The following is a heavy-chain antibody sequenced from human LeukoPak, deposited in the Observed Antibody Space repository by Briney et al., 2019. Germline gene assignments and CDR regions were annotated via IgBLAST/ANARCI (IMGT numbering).Heavy chain of an antibody. Sequence: SETLSLTCAVSGGSISSYYWSWIRQPPGKGLEWIGYIYYSGNTNYNPSLKSRLTISVDTSKNQFSLKLKSVTAADTAVYYCARSMTAAGSSYFDYWGQGTLVTVSS. J-gene: IGHJ4*02. V-gene: IGHV4-59*01. CDR3: ARSMTAAGSSYFDY. CDR2: IYYSGNT. D-gene: IGHD6-13*01. CDR1: GGSISSYY.